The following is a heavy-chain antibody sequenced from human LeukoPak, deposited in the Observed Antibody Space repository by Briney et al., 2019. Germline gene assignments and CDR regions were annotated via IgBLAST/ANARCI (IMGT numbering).Heavy chain of an antibody. V-gene: IGHV3-30*14. J-gene: IGHJ6*02. CDR1: GFTFSSYA. CDR3: ARGPGKQASLV. Sequence: GGSLRLSCAASGFTFSSYAMHWVRQAPGKGLEWVAVISYDGSNKYYADSVKGRFTISRHNSKNTLYLQMNSLRAEDTAVYYCARGPGKQASLVWGQGTTVTVSS. CDR2: ISYDGSNK.